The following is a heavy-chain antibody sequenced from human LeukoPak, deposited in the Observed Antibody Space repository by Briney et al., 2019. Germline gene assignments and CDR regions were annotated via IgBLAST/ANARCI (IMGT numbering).Heavy chain of an antibody. V-gene: IGHV4-34*01. Sequence: SETLSLTCAVYGGSFSGYYWSWIRQPPGKGLEWIGEINHSGSTNYNPSLKSRVTISVDTSKNQFSLKLSSVTAADTAVYYCARGLWFDPWGQGTLVTVSS. J-gene: IGHJ5*02. CDR1: GGSFSGYY. CDR2: INHSGST. CDR3: ARGLWFDP.